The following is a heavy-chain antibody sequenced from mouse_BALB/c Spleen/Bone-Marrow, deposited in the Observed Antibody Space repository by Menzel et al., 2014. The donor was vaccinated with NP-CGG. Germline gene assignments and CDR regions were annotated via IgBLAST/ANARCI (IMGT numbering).Heavy chain of an antibody. CDR2: INPGSGST. CDR1: GYAFTDYL. Sequence: VQLVESGAELVRPGTSVKVPCKASGYAFTDYLMEWLKQRPGQGLEWIGVINPGSGSTNYNEKFKDKATLTADKSSSTAYMQLSSLTSDDSAVYFCARYDGYFDYWGQGTILTVSS. V-gene: IGHV1-54*01. D-gene: IGHD2-3*01. CDR3: ARYDGYFDY. J-gene: IGHJ2*01.